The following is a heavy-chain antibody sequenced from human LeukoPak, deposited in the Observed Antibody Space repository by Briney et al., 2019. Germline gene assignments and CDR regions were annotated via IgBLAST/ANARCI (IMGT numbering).Heavy chain of an antibody. J-gene: IGHJ6*02. CDR3: ARDLVLGAWLRYGGDYYYGMDV. CDR2: ISSSSSYI. Sequence: GGSLRLSCAASGFTFSSYSMNWVRQAPGKGLEWVSSISSSSSYIYYADSVKGRFTISRDNAKNSLYLQMNSLRAEDTAVYYCARDLVLGAWLRYGGDYYYGMDVWGQGTTVTVSS. V-gene: IGHV3-21*01. CDR1: GFTFSSYS. D-gene: IGHD5-12*01.